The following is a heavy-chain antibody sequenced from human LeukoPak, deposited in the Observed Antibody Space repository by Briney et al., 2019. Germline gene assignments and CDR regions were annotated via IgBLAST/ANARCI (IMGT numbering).Heavy chain of an antibody. J-gene: IGHJ6*02. CDR1: GFTFSSYW. V-gene: IGHV3-7*04. CDR2: IKQDGSEK. D-gene: IGHD6-13*01. Sequence: GGSLRLSCAASGFTFSSYWMSWVRQAPGKGLGWVANIKQDGSEKYYVDSVKGRFTISRDNAKNSLYLQMNSLRAEDTAVYYCARVDSSSWPYYYYYGMDVWGQGTTVTVSS. CDR3: ARVDSSSWPYYYYYGMDV.